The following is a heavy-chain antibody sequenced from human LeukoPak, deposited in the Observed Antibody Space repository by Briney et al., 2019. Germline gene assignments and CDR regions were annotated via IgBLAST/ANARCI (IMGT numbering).Heavy chain of an antibody. J-gene: IGHJ6*03. CDR1: GGSFSGYY. Sequence: SETLSLTCAVYGGSFSGYYWSWIRQPPGKGLEWIGEINHSGSTNYNPSLTSRVTISLETTKNQFSLKLSSVTAADTAVYYCAGGLVRSHYYYMDAWGKGTTVAVSS. V-gene: IGHV4-34*01. CDR3: AGGLVRSHYYYMDA. CDR2: INHSGST. D-gene: IGHD6-13*01.